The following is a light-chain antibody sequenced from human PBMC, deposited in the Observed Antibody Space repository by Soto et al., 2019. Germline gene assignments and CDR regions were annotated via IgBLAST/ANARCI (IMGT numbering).Light chain of an antibody. V-gene: IGLV2-14*03. CDR3: SSFTSAITAV. Sequence: QSVLTQPASVSGSPGQSITISCTGTSSDVGGYHYVSWYQQHPGKAPKLLISDVSDRPSGVSNRFSGSKSGNTASLTISGLQAEDEPDYYCSSFTSAITAVFGGGTKLTVL. CDR1: SSDVGGYHY. CDR2: DVS. J-gene: IGLJ3*02.